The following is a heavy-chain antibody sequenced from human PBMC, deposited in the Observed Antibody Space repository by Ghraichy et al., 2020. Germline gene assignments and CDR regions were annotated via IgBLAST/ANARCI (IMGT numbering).Heavy chain of an antibody. J-gene: IGHJ4*02. D-gene: IGHD5/OR15-5a*01. CDR3: ARGVDIVSPAYFFDH. Sequence: SETLSLTCVVSGGSLSSYYWSWIRQSPGKGLEWIGYIYESGSANYNPPLKSRVTLSVDTSKNQISLTMSSLTAADTAVYYCARGVDIVSPAYFFDHWGQGTQVTVSS. V-gene: IGHV4-59*01. CDR1: GGSLSSYY. CDR2: IYESGSA.